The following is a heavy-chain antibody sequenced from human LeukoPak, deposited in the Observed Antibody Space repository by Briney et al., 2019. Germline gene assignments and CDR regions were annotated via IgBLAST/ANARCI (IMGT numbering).Heavy chain of an antibody. CDR1: GYTFTSYD. CDR2: IIPIFGTA. J-gene: IGHJ4*02. D-gene: IGHD3-22*01. V-gene: IGHV1-69*05. Sequence: GASVKVSCKASGYTFTSYDISWVRQAPGQGLEWMGRIIPIFGTANYAQKFQGRVTITTDESTSTAYMELSSLRSEDTAVYYCARDLVDYYDSSGYSDYWGQGTLVTVSS. CDR3: ARDLVDYYDSSGYSDY.